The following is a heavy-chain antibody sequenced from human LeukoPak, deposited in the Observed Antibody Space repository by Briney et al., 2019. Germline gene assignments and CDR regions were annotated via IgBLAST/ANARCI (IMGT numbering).Heavy chain of an antibody. CDR2: IYYRFTWYS. Sequence: SQTLSLTCAISGDSVSRKSAGWNWIRQSPSRGLEWLGRIYYRFTWYSDFLTSRITISPDTYKNQFSLHLDSVTHEDTAVYYCARGGLVRGSIDSLIAFDFWGQGTVVTVSS. V-gene: IGHV6-1*01. J-gene: IGHJ3*01. D-gene: IGHD3-10*01. CDR3: ARGGLVRGSIDSLIAFDF. CDR1: GDSVSRKSAG.